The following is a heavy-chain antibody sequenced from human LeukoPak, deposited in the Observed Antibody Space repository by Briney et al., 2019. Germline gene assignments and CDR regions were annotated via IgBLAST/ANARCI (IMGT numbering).Heavy chain of an antibody. V-gene: IGHV3-74*01. CDR2: INSDGSST. D-gene: IGHD5-18*01. CDR3: TRDGDTTMVGGYYYYMDV. Sequence: PGGSLRLSCAASGFTFSSYWMHWVRQAPGKGLVWVSRINSDGSSTSYADSVKGRFTISRDNAKNSLYLQMNSLRAEDTAVYYCTRDGDTTMVGGYYYYMDVWGKGTTVTVSS. J-gene: IGHJ6*03. CDR1: GFTFSSYW.